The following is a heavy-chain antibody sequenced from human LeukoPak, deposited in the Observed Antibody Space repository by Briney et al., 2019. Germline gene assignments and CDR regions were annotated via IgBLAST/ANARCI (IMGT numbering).Heavy chain of an antibody. CDR3: ARDSEWNNWFDP. J-gene: IGHJ5*02. D-gene: IGHD1-14*01. CDR1: GYTFTGYY. Sequence: AASVKVSCKASGYTFTGYYIHWVRQAPGQGLEWMGWINPNSGGTNYAQKFQGRVTMTRDTSISTAYMELSGLRSDDTAVYYCARDSEWNNWFDPWGQGTLVTVSS. V-gene: IGHV1-2*02. CDR2: INPNSGGT.